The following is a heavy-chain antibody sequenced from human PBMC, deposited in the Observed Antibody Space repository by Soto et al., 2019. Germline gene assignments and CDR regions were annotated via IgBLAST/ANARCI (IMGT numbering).Heavy chain of an antibody. CDR2: INHSGST. CDR1: GGSFSGYY. V-gene: IGHV4-34*01. D-gene: IGHD3-10*01. J-gene: IGHJ4*02. CDR3: ARAITRRITMVRGVKPLDY. Sequence: SETLSLTCAVYGGSFSGYYWSWIRQPPGKGLEWIGEINHSGSTNYNPSLKSRVTISVDTSKNQFSLKLSSVTAADTAVYYCARAITRRITMVRGVKPLDYWGQGTLVTVSS.